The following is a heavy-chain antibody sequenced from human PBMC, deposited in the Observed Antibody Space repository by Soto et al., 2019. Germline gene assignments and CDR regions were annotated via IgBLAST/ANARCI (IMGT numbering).Heavy chain of an antibody. Sequence: QVQLVESGGGVVQPGRSLRLSCAASGFTFSSYGMHWVRQAPGKGLEWVAVISYDGSNKYYADSVKGRFTISRDNSKNTLYLQMNSLRAEDTAVYYCAKDQYSYGLFGYWGQGTLVTVSS. CDR3: AKDQYSYGLFGY. V-gene: IGHV3-30*18. D-gene: IGHD5-18*01. CDR2: ISYDGSNK. CDR1: GFTFSSYG. J-gene: IGHJ4*02.